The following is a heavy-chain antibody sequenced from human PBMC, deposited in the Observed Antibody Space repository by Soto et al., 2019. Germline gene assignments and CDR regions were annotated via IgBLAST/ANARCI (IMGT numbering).Heavy chain of an antibody. CDR2: INPIFETA. Sequence: QVQLVQSGAEMKKAGSSVKVSCKASGGTFSNYAIDWVRQAPGRGLEWMGGINPIFETATYAQRFQGRVTITADKSTTTVYMEVSGLRFDDTAVYXXXXGWETVGATTAFAYWGQGALVTVSS. J-gene: IGHJ4*02. CDR3: XXGWETVGATTAFAY. V-gene: IGHV1-69*06. CDR1: GGTFSNYA. D-gene: IGHD1-26*01.